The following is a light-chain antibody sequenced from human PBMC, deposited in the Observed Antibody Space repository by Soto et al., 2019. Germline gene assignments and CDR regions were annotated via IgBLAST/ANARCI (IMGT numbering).Light chain of an antibody. J-gene: IGLJ1*01. CDR2: EVN. Sequence: QSALTQPPSASGSPGQSVAISCTGTSSDVGGYNYVSWYQQHPGKAPKLMIYEVNKRPSGVPDRFSGSKSGNTASLTVSGLQAEDEADYYCCSYAGSSTPYVFGTGTQLTVL. CDR3: CSYAGSSTPYV. CDR1: SSDVGGYNY. V-gene: IGLV2-8*01.